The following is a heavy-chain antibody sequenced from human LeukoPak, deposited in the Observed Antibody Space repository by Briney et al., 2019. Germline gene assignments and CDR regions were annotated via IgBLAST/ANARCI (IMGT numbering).Heavy chain of an antibody. CDR2: ISWSSGNT. J-gene: IGHJ3*02. Sequence: GGSLRLSCAASGFTFDDHAVHWVRQTPGKGLEWISGISWSSGNTGYAESVKGRFTISRDNAKNSLYLQMNSLRAEDTALYHCARAVATYCTNGVCYTDAFDIWGQGTMVTVSS. CDR1: GFTFDDHA. D-gene: IGHD2-8*01. V-gene: IGHV3-9*01. CDR3: ARAVATYCTNGVCYTDAFDI.